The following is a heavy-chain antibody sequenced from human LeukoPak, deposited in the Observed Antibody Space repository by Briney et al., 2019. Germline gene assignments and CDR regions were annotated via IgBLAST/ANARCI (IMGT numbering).Heavy chain of an antibody. CDR1: GYTFTSYA. CDR2: INTNTGNP. J-gene: IGHJ6*03. Sequence: ASVKVSCKASGYTFTSYAMNWVRQAPGQGLEWTGWINTNTGNPTYAQGFTGRFVFSLDTSVSTAYLQISSLKAEDTAVYYCALAAAGTRNYYYMDAWGKGTTVTVSS. CDR3: ALAAAGTRNYYYMDA. D-gene: IGHD6-13*01. V-gene: IGHV7-4-1*02.